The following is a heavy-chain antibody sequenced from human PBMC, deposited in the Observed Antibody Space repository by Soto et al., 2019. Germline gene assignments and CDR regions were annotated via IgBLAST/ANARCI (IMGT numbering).Heavy chain of an antibody. Sequence: SETLSLTCAVYGGSFSGYSWTWIRQPPGTGLEWIGEINHTGSTNYNPSLKSRVTISVDKSTSTAYMELRSLISDDTAMYYCAKGTGTTSEASLFDYWGQGTLVNVSS. CDR1: GGSFSGYS. CDR3: AKGTGTTSEASLFDY. CDR2: INHTGST. V-gene: IGHV4-34*01. D-gene: IGHD1-1*01. J-gene: IGHJ4*02.